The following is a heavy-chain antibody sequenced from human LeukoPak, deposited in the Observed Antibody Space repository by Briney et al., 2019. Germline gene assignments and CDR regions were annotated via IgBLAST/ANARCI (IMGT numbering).Heavy chain of an antibody. CDR3: AREVRGVRPSDY. J-gene: IGHJ4*02. CDR1: GYTFTGYY. Sequence: ASVKVSCKASGYTFTGYYMHWVRQAPGQGLEWMGRINPNSGGTNYAQKFQGRVTMTRDTSISTAYMELNRLRSDDTAVYYCAREVRGVRPSDYWGQGTLVTVSS. CDR2: INPNSGGT. D-gene: IGHD3-10*01. V-gene: IGHV1-2*06.